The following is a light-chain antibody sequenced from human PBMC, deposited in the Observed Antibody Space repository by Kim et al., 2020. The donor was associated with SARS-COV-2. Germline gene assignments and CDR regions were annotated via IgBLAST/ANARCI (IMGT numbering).Light chain of an antibody. Sequence: ASVGDRVTITCRASQSISTYINWYQQKPGKAPKLLIYAASSLQSGVPSRFSGSGSGTDFTLTISSLQREDFATYYCQQTYSTPRTFGQGTKVDIK. CDR3: QQTYSTPRT. CDR1: QSISTY. J-gene: IGKJ1*01. CDR2: AAS. V-gene: IGKV1-39*01.